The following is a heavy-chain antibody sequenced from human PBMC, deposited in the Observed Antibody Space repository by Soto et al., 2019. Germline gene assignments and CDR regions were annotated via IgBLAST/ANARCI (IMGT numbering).Heavy chain of an antibody. CDR3: ARARYCSSTSCYGGAFDY. Sequence: EVQLVESGGGLVQPGGSLRLSCAASGFTFSSYNMNWVRQAPGKGLEWVAYISSGSSTIYYADSVKGRFTISRDNAKNSLYLQMNSLRAEDTAVYYSARARYCSSTSCYGGAFDYWGQGTLVTVSS. CDR2: ISSGSSTI. CDR1: GFTFSSYN. J-gene: IGHJ4*02. D-gene: IGHD2-2*01. V-gene: IGHV3-48*01.